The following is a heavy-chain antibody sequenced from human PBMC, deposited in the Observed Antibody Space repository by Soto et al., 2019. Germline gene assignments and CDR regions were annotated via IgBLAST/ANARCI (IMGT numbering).Heavy chain of an antibody. Sequence: QVQLVQSGAEVKKPGASVKVSCKASGYTFTSYGISWVRQAPGQGLEWMGWISAYNGNTNYAQKYQGRVTMSTDTSTSTAYMELRSLRSDDTSVYYCARGGKYCTNGVCSVYGMDVWGQGTTVTVSS. CDR2: ISAYNGNT. V-gene: IGHV1-18*01. D-gene: IGHD2-8*01. CDR1: GYTFTSYG. J-gene: IGHJ6*02. CDR3: ARGGKYCTNGVCSVYGMDV.